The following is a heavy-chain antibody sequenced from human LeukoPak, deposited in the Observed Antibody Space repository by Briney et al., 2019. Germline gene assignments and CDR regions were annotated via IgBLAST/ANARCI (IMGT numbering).Heavy chain of an antibody. D-gene: IGHD3-3*01. CDR3: ALGGSSDLEWLVDYFDH. V-gene: IGHV1-2*06. CDR2: INPNTGGT. CDR1: GYTFSGYF. J-gene: IGHJ4*02. Sequence: ASLKVSCKTSGYTFSGYFIHWIRPAPGQGLAWMGRINPNTGGTNYAQKFQGRVTMTSDSSIRSAYMDLSNLSLDDSAVYYCALGGSSDLEWLVDYFDHWGQGSLVLVSS.